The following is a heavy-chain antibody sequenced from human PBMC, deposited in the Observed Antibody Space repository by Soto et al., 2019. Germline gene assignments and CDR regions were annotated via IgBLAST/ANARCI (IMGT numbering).Heavy chain of an antibody. CDR3: AREYYYGMEV. CDR2: ITGSSDYT. J-gene: IGHJ6*02. Sequence: QVQLVEAGGGLVRPGGSLRLSFAASGFTFSDYYMTWIRQAPGKGLEWVSYITGSSDYTNYADSVKGRFTISRDNVKNSLYLQMNSLRAEDTAVYYCAREYYYGMEVWGQGTMVTVSS. V-gene: IGHV3-11*05. CDR1: GFTFSDYY.